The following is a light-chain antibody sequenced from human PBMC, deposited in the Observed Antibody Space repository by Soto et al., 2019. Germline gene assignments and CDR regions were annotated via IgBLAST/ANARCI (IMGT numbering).Light chain of an antibody. V-gene: IGLV2-23*01. Sequence: QSALTQPASVSGSPGQSITLSCTGSRSDVGGYNLVSWYQHHPGKAPKLMIYEGTKRPSGVSNRFSGSKSAKTASLTISGLQAEDEADYYCCSYAGSSTYVFGTGTKVTVL. CDR1: RSDVGGYNL. CDR3: CSYAGSSTYV. J-gene: IGLJ1*01. CDR2: EGT.